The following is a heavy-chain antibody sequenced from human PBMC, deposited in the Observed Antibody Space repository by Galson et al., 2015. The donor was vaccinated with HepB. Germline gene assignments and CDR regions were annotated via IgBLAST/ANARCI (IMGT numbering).Heavy chain of an antibody. CDR3: AKSDGGSYYGSAFDI. CDR2: IIDSGAFT. CDR1: GFTFNTYA. D-gene: IGHD1-26*01. J-gene: IGHJ3*02. Sequence: SLRLSCAASGFTFNTYAMSWVRQAPGKGLEWVSGIIDSGAFTYYADSVKGRFTISRDNSKNTLNLQMNSLRAEDTAVYYCAKSDGGSYYGSAFDIWGQGTMVTVSS. V-gene: IGHV3-23*01.